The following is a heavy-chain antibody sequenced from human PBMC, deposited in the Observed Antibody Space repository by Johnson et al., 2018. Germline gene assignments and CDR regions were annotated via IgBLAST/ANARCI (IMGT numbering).Heavy chain of an antibody. CDR2: ISSSGTTT. D-gene: IGHD2-2*01. CDR1: GFTFDGFS. J-gene: IGHJ1*01. V-gene: IGHV3-48*02. CDR3: ARGCSDTSCCRTDYFQH. Sequence: VQLVQSGGGLVQPGGSLRLSCAASGFTFDGFSMNWVRQAPGKGLEWVKHISSSGTTTYYADSVRGRFTSSRDNAKNSLYLQVNSLREGDTAVYYCARGCSDTSCCRTDYFQHGGQGTLVTVSS.